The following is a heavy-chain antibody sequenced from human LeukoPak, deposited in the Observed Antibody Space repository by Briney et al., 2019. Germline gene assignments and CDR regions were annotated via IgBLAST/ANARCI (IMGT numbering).Heavy chain of an antibody. CDR1: GFTFSSYG. D-gene: IGHD2-8*02. CDR3: ARDQSKAWSLDY. CDR2: IWYDGSNK. V-gene: IGHV3-33*01. Sequence: GGSLRLSCAASGFTFSSYGMHWVRQAPGKGLEWVAVIWYDGSNKYYADSVKGRFTISRDNSKDTLYLQMNSLRAEDTAVYYCARDQSKAWSLDYWGQGTLVTVSS. J-gene: IGHJ4*02.